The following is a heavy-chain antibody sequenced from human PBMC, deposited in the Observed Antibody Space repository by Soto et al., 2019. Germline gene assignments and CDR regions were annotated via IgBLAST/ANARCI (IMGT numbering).Heavy chain of an antibody. CDR2: IIPLFGTT. V-gene: IGHV1-69*06. J-gene: IGHJ4*02. D-gene: IGHD5-12*01. Sequence: AASVKVSCKASGDTFSGYSISWVRQAPGQGLEWMGGIIPLFGTTNYAQRFQGRVTITADKSTSTAYMELSSLKSEDTAIYYCARDLGSGYDPGDYWGQGTLVTVSS. CDR1: GDTFSGYS. CDR3: ARDLGSGYDPGDY.